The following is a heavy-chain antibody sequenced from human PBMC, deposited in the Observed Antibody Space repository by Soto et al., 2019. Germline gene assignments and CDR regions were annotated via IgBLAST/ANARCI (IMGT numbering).Heavy chain of an antibody. J-gene: IGHJ6*02. CDR1: GGSFSGYY. V-gene: IGHV4-34*01. Sequence: PSETLSLTCAVYGGSFSGYYWSWIRQPPGKGLEWIGEINHSGSTNYNPSLKSRVTISVDTSKNQFSLKLSSVTAADTAVYYCARGRLEWLLYYYYYGMDVWGQGTTVTVSS. CDR2: INHSGST. CDR3: ARGRLEWLLYYYYYGMDV. D-gene: IGHD3-3*01.